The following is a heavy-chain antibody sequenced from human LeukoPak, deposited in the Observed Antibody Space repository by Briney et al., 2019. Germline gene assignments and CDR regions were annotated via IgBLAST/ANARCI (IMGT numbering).Heavy chain of an antibody. CDR3: ARDFRSWQRYHFDY. D-gene: IGHD6-13*01. CDR2: INHSGST. J-gene: IGHJ4*02. CDR1: GGSFSGYY. Sequence: SETLSLTCAVYGGSFSGYYWSWIRQPPGKGLEWIGEINHSGSTNYNPSLKSRVTISVDTSKNQFSLKLSSVTAADTAVYYCARDFRSWQRYHFDYWGQGTLVTVSS. V-gene: IGHV4-34*01.